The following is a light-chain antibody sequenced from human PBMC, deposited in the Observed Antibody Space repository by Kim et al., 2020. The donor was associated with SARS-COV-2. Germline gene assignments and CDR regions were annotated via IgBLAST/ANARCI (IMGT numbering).Light chain of an antibody. Sequence: DIQMTQSPSTLSASIGDRVSITCRASQNIVTWLAWYQQKPGRALKLLIYDASTLESGVPSRFSGSGSGTEFTLTISSLQPDDFATYYCQQYNSYMYTFGQGTKLEI. J-gene: IGKJ2*01. CDR1: QNIVTW. V-gene: IGKV1-5*01. CDR2: DAS. CDR3: QQYNSYMYT.